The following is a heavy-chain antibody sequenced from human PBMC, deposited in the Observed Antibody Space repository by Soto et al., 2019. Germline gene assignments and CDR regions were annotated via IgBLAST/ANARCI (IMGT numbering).Heavy chain of an antibody. CDR1: GYTFITYG. CDR2: ISTYNGNT. D-gene: IGHD3-22*01. CDR3: ARGPTDYYDNSANYFLDY. J-gene: IGHJ4*02. V-gene: IGHV1-18*01. Sequence: QVQLVQSGAEVKKPGASVKVSCKASGYTFITYGVSWVRQAPGQGLHWLGWISTYNGNTRYAGRLQGRGTMTTDTTTNTAYMELRNRRADDTAVYYCARGPTDYYDNSANYFLDYWGQGTLVTVSS.